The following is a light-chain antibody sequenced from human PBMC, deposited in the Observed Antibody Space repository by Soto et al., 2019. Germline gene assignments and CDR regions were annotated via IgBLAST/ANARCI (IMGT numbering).Light chain of an antibody. J-gene: IGLJ2*01. CDR1: SSDVGGYNY. CDR2: DVD. V-gene: IGLV2-14*01. Sequence: QSVLTQPASVSGSPGQSITISCTGTSSDVGGYNYVSWYQQHPGKAPKLMIYDVDNRPSGVSNRFSGSKSDNTASLTISGLQADDEADYYCSSYTSSTTLVVFGGGTKVTVL. CDR3: SSYTSSTTLVV.